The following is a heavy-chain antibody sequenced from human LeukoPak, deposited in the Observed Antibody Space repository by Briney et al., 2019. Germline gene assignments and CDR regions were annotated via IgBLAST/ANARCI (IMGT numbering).Heavy chain of an antibody. CDR3: ARDGVTAAGRYYYYYMDV. D-gene: IGHD6-13*01. CDR1: GFTVSSNY. J-gene: IGHJ6*03. CDR2: IYSGGST. Sequence: GGSLRLSCAASGFTVSSNYMSWVCQAPGKGLEWVSVIYSGGSTYYADSVKGRFTISRDNSKNTLYLQMNSLRAEDTAVYYCARDGVTAAGRYYYYYMDVWGKGTTVTISS. V-gene: IGHV3-66*01.